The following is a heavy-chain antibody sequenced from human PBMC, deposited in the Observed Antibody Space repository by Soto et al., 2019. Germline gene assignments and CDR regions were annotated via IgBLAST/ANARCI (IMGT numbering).Heavy chain of an antibody. D-gene: IGHD5-18*01. CDR1: GFTFSSYG. CDR2: IWYDGSNK. J-gene: IGHJ4*02. V-gene: IGHV3-33*01. Sequence: QVQLVESGGGVVQPGRSLRLSCAASGFTFSSYGMHWVRQAPGKGLEWVAVIWYDGSNKYYADSVKGRFTISRDNSKNTLYLQMNSLRAEDTAVYYCARDTGLCVSYVAYWVQGTLVTVSS. CDR3: ARDTGLCVSYVAY.